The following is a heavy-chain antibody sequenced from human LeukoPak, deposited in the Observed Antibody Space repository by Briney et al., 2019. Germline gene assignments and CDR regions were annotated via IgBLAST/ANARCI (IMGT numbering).Heavy chain of an antibody. CDR3: AREFWNRRSGSLQAFHI. D-gene: IGHD3-10*01. V-gene: IGHV4-61*02. CDR1: CRSIRSGIYY. Sequence: SDTLSHTCTVSCRSIRSGIYYESSIRQPAGKGPGWIGRIYTSGSTKYKHYLKSRVPISAATDKNKFYLKLSLTTAADTDVYYCAREFWNRRSGSLQAFHIWGQGKLVTVSS. J-gene: IGHJ3*02. CDR2: IYTSGST.